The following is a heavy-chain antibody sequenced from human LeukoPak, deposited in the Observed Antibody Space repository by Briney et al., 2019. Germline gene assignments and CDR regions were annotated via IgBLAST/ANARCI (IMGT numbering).Heavy chain of an antibody. V-gene: IGHV3-53*01. CDR1: GFTVSSNY. CDR2: IYSGGST. J-gene: IGHJ4*02. D-gene: IGHD3-3*01. CDR3: AKGGNYDFWSGYSFDY. Sequence: GGSLRLSCAASGFTVSSNYMSWVRQAPGKGLEWVSVIYSGGSTYYADSVKGRFTISRDNSKNTLYLQMNSLRAEDTAVYYCAKGGNYDFWSGYSFDYWGQGTLVTVSS.